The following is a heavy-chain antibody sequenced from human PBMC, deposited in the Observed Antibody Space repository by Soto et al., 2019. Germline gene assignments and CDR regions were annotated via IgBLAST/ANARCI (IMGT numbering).Heavy chain of an antibody. J-gene: IGHJ4*02. CDR3: ARGGVSTRTFDY. D-gene: IGHD3-3*01. V-gene: IGHV5-51*01. Sequence: GESLKISCNGSGYNFAGYWIAWVRQMPGKGLELMGIIYPSDSDTRYRPSFQGQVTISADKSISSAYLQWSSLRASDTAMYYCARGGVSTRTFDYWGQGTQVTVYS. CDR1: GYNFAGYW. CDR2: IYPSDSDT.